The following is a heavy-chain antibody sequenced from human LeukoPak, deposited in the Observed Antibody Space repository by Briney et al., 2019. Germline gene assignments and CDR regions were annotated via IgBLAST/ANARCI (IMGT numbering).Heavy chain of an antibody. CDR1: GHTFSSYA. Sequence: GGSLTLPCAASGHTFSSYAMSWVRQAPGKGLEWVSSISCRGGSTYYADSVKGRFTISRDNSKHTLYLEMNSLRAEDTAVYYCAKQGRKAPFDYWGEGTLLSVCS. V-gene: IGHV3-23*01. CDR3: AKQGRKAPFDY. CDR2: ISCRGGST. J-gene: IGHJ4*02.